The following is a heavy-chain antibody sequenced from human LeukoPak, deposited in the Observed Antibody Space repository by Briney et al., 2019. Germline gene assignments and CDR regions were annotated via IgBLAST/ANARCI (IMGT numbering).Heavy chain of an antibody. CDR1: GFIFSGSV. V-gene: IGHV3-73*01. CDR2: IRTKANSYAT. Sequence: GGSLGLSCAASGFIFSGSVMHWVRQASGKGLEWVGRIRTKANSYATTYAAAVKGRFTISRDDSENTAFLHMNSLKTEDTAVYYCTRHVDNVGINDYWGQGTLVTVSS. D-gene: IGHD7-27*01. CDR3: TRHVDNVGINDY. J-gene: IGHJ4*02.